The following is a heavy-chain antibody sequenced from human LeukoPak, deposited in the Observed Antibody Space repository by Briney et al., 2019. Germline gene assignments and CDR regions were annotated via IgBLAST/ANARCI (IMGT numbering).Heavy chain of an antibody. CDR2: ISYDGENK. D-gene: IGHD6-19*01. CDR3: ARGYSSGWSNWFDP. J-gene: IGHJ5*02. CDR1: GFTFRSYA. Sequence: GGSLRLSCAASGFTFRSYAMHWVRQAPGKGLEWVAIISYDGENKFYADSVKGRFTISRDNSKNTLYLQMNSLRADDTALYYCARGYSSGWSNWFDPWGQGTLVTVSS. V-gene: IGHV3-30*04.